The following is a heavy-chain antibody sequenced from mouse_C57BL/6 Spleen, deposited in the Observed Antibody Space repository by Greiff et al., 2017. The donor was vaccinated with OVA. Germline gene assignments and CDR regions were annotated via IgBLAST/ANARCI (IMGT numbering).Heavy chain of an antibody. CDR3: ERRYSNHGDAMDY. Sequence: VQLQQPGAELVMPGASVKLSCKASGYTFTSYWMHWVKQRPGQGLEWIGEIDPYASSNNYNQKFKGKSTLTVDNSSSTAYMQLSSLTSEDSAVDYCERRYSNHGDAMDYWGQGTSVTVSS. CDR2: IDPYASSN. CDR1: GYTFTSYW. J-gene: IGHJ4*01. D-gene: IGHD2-5*01. V-gene: IGHV1-69*01.